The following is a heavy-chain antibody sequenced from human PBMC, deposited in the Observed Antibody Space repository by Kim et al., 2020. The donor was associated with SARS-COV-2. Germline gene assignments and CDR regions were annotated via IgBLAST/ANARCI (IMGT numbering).Heavy chain of an antibody. V-gene: IGHV3-23*01. CDR2: ISNSGSNT. D-gene: IGHD1-26*01. CDR3: AKNQWELYN. J-gene: IGHJ4*02. CDR1: GFTFSSSA. Sequence: GGSLRLSCAASGFTFSSSAMSWVRQAPGKGLEWVSSISNSGSNTEYADSVKGRFTISRANSKNTMYLQMNSQRVEDTAVYYCAKNQWELYNWGQGTLVTVFS.